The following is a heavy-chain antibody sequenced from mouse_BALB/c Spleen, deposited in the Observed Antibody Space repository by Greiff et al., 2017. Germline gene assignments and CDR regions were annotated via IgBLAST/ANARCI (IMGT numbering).Heavy chain of an antibody. CDR2: IWRGGST. V-gene: IGHV2-5-1*01. CDR1: GFSLTSYG. J-gene: IGHJ4*01. Sequence: VKLMESGPSLVQPSQSLSITCTVSGFSLTSYGVHWVRQSPGKGLEWLGVIWRGGSTDYNAAFMSRLSITKDNSKSQVFFKMNSLQADDTAIYYCAKKEYGNYGAMDYWGQGTSVTVSS. D-gene: IGHD2-10*02. CDR3: AKKEYGNYGAMDY.